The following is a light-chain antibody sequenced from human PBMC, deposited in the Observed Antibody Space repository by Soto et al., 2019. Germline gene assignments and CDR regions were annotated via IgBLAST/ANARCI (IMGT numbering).Light chain of an antibody. CDR3: SSYGGYNNVV. CDR1: SSAVGGYNY. V-gene: IGLV2-8*01. CDR2: EVT. Sequence: QSALTQPPSASGSPGQSVTISCTGTSSAVGGYNYVSWFQQHPGKAPKLIIHEVTQRPSGVPDRFSGSKSGNTASLTVSGLQAEDEGTYYCSSYGGYNNVVFGTGTKVTVL. J-gene: IGLJ1*01.